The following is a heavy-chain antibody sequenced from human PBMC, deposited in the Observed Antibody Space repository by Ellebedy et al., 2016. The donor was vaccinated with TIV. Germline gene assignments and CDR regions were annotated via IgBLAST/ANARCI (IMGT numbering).Heavy chain of an antibody. J-gene: IGHJ3*02. V-gene: IGHV4-59*08. CDR2: IYYSGST. D-gene: IGHD3-22*01. CDR3: ARHSKHITMTFAFDI. Sequence: SETLSLXXTVSGGSISSYYWSWIRQPPGKGLEWIGYIYYSGSTNYNPSLKSRVTISVDTSKNQFSLKLSSVTAADTAVYYCARHSKHITMTFAFDIWGQGTMVTVSS. CDR1: GGSISSYY.